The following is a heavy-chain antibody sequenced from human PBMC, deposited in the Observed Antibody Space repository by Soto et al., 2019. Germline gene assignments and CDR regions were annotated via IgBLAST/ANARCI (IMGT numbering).Heavy chain of an antibody. CDR2: IYYSGST. CDR1: GGAISSGGYY. D-gene: IGHD6-13*01. CDR3: ARVLSSSWKGDAFDI. V-gene: IGHV4-31*03. J-gene: IGHJ3*02. Sequence: SETLSLTCTVSGGAISSGGYYWSCIRQHPGKGLEWIGYIYYSGSTYYNPSLKSRVTISVDTSKNQFSLKLSSVTAADTAVYCCARVLSSSWKGDAFDIWGQGTMVTVSS.